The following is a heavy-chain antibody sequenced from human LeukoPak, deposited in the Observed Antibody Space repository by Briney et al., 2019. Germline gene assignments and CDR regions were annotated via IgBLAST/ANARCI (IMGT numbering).Heavy chain of an antibody. CDR2: IVVGSGNT. CDR3: AAGTRGSGSYSPTAIDY. Sequence: SVKVSCKASGFTFTSSAVQWVRQARGQRLEWIGWIVVGSGNTNYAQKFQERVTITRDMSTSTAYMELSSLRSEDTAVYYCAAGTRGSGSYSPTAIDYWAREPWSPSPQ. V-gene: IGHV1-58*01. J-gene: IGHJ4*02. CDR1: GFTFTSSA. D-gene: IGHD3-10*01.